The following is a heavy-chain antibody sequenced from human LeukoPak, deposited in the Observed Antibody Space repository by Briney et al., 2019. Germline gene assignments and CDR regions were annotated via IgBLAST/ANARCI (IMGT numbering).Heavy chain of an antibody. CDR1: GFTFSSYS. J-gene: IGHJ5*02. V-gene: IGHV3-21*01. Sequence: GGSLRLSCAASGFTFSSYSMNWVRQAPGKGLEWVSSISSSSSYIYYADSVKGRFTISRDNAKNSLYLQMNSLRAEDTAVYYCARGEYQLLHNWFDPWGQGTLVTVSS. CDR3: ARGEYQLLHNWFDP. D-gene: IGHD2-2*01. CDR2: ISSSSSYI.